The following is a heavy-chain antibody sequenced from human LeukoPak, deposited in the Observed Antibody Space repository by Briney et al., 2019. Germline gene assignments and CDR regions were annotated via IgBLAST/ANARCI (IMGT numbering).Heavy chain of an antibody. J-gene: IGHJ3*02. CDR1: GFTVSNNY. Sequence: GGSLRLSCAASGFTVSNNYVSWVRQAPGKGLEWVSVIYSGAYYADSVKGRFTISRDNSKNTLFLQMNSLRAEDTAVYYCARASAAAVRGTFDIWGQGTMVTVSS. D-gene: IGHD6-13*01. V-gene: IGHV3-53*01. CDR3: ARASAAAVRGTFDI. CDR2: IYSGA.